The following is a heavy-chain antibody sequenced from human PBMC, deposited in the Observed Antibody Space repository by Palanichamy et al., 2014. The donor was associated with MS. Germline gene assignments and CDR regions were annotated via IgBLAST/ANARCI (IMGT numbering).Heavy chain of an antibody. J-gene: IGHJ3*02. V-gene: IGHV4-59*01. CDR2: ISHSGST. D-gene: IGHD1-1*01. Sequence: QVQLQESGPGLVKPSETLSLTCSVSGGSITGYHWSWIRQPPGKGLGWIGYISHSGSTSYNPSLRSRVTISVNTSKNHFSLKLNSVTAADTAVYFCARVRREYRFGPREEAFDIWGQGTMVTVFS. CDR1: GGSITGYH. CDR3: ARVRREYRFGPREEAFDI.